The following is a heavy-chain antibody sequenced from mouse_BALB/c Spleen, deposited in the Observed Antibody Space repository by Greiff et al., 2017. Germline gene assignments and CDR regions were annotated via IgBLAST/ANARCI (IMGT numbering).Heavy chain of an antibody. CDR1: GFTFSSFG. CDR2: ISSGSSTI. D-gene: IGHD4-1*01. Sequence: EVHLVESGGGLVQPGGSRKLSCAASGFTFSSFGMHWVRQAPEKGLEWVAYISSGSSTIYYADTVKGRFTISRDNPKNTLFLQMTSLRSEDTAMYYCATGTDYWGQGTTLTVSS. CDR3: ATGTDY. V-gene: IGHV5-17*02. J-gene: IGHJ2*01.